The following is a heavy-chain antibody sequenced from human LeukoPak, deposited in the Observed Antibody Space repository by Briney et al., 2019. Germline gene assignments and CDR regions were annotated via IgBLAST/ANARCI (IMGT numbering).Heavy chain of an antibody. CDR2: IYYSGST. CDR1: GGSIGSYY. J-gene: IGHJ4*02. D-gene: IGHD6-13*01. V-gene: IGHV4-59*01. CDR3: ARAGSSWSTGYYFDY. Sequence: PSETLSLTCTVSGGSIGSYYWSWIRQPPGKGLEWIGYIYYSGSTNYNPSLKSRVTMSVDTSKNQFSLKLSSVTAADTAVYYCARAGSSWSTGYYFDYWGQGTLVTVSS.